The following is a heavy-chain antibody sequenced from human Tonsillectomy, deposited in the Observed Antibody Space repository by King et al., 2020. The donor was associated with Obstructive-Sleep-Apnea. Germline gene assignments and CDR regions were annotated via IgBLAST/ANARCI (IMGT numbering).Heavy chain of an antibody. Sequence: VQLVQSGAEVKKPGESLKISCQASGYYFATYWIGWVRQMPGKGLEWMGFIYPRDSDTRYNPSFQGQVTISADKSLSTAYLQWTSLKVSDTAMYFRARRVDYYDNKAEYYFEFWGQGTPVTVSS. J-gene: IGHJ4*02. V-gene: IGHV5-51*01. CDR1: GYYFATYW. CDR2: IYPRDSDT. CDR3: ARRVDYYDNKAEYYFEF. D-gene: IGHD3-22*01.